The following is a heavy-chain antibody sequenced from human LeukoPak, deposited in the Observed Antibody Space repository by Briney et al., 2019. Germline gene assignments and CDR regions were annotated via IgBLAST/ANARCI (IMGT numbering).Heavy chain of an antibody. CDR1: GGSINDITYY. CDR2: IYYSGST. D-gene: IGHD4-11*01. V-gene: IGHV4-39*01. CDR3: ARLHYFRDYINNWFDP. Sequence: PSETLSLTCTVSGGSINDITYYWGWIRQPPGKGLEWIGSIYYSGSTYYNPSLKSRVTISVDTSKNQFSLKLSSVTAADTALYYCARLHYFRDYINNWFDPWGQGTLVTVSS. J-gene: IGHJ5*02.